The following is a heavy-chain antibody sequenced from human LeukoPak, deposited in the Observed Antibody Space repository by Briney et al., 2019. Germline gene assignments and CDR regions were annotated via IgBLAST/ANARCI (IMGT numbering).Heavy chain of an antibody. CDR2: IYTSGST. CDR3: ARLCGGDCYSAYDY. J-gene: IGHJ4*02. Sequence: PSQTLSLTCTVSGGSISSDSYYWSWIRQPAGKGLEWIGRIYTSGSTNYNPSLKSRVTISVDTSKNQFSLKLSSVTAADTAVYYCARLCGGDCYSAYDYWGQGTLVTVSS. CDR1: GGSISSDSYY. D-gene: IGHD2-21*02. V-gene: IGHV4-61*02.